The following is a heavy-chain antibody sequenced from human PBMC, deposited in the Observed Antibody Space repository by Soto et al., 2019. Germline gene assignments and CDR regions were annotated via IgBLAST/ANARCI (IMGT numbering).Heavy chain of an antibody. J-gene: IGHJ6*02. Sequence: SVKVSCKASGFTFTSSAVQWVRQARGQRLEWIGWIVVGSGNTNYAQKFQESVTITRDMSTSTAYMELSSLRSEDTAVYYCAAGDWNDPIDYYYGMDVWGQGTTVTVSS. CDR3: AAGDWNDPIDYYYGMDV. V-gene: IGHV1-58*01. CDR2: IVVGSGNT. CDR1: GFTFTSSA. D-gene: IGHD1-1*01.